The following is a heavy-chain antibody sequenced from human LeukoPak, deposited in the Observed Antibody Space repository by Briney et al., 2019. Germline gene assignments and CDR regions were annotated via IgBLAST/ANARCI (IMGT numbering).Heavy chain of an antibody. Sequence: PGGSLRLSCAASGFTFSNHWMHWVRQAPGKGLMWVSRINRGGSRTDYADSVKGRFTIPRDNAKNSLYLQMNSLRAEDTAVYYCARDPAFYYGSGSSDGMDVWGQGTTVTVSS. CDR1: GFTFSNHW. CDR3: ARDPAFYYGSGSSDGMDV. D-gene: IGHD3-10*01. V-gene: IGHV3-74*01. J-gene: IGHJ6*02. CDR2: INRGGSRT.